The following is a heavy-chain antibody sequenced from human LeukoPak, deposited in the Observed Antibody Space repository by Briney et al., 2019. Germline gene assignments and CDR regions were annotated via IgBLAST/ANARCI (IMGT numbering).Heavy chain of an antibody. V-gene: IGHV4-34*08. CDR3: ARVPDITARPRDT. J-gene: IGHJ5*02. D-gene: IGHD1-1*01. CDR2: ISHTGIT. CDR1: GGTLRGYD. Sequence: SETLSLTCAGSGGTLRGYDRALIRQAPGKGLEWIGEISHTGITGSNPSLRSRVTIFADSSKQQFSLRMTSVTAADTGVYYCARVPDITARPRDTWGPGTLVTVSS.